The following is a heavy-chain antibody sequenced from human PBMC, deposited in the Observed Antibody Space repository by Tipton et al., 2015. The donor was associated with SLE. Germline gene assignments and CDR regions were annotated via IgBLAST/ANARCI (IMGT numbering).Heavy chain of an antibody. CDR1: GGSISSYY. V-gene: IGHV4-59*01. CDR2: IYYSGST. CDR3: ATSFGVTTIGIDAFDI. Sequence: TLSLTCTVSGGSISSYYWSWIRQPPGKGLEWIGYIYYSGSTNYNPSLKSRVTISVDTSKNQFSLKLSSVTAADTAVYYCATSFGVTTIGIDAFDIWGQGTMVTVSS. J-gene: IGHJ3*02. D-gene: IGHD5-24*01.